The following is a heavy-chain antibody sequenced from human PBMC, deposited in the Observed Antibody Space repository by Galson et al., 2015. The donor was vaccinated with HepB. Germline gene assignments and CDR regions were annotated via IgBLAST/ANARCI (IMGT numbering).Heavy chain of an antibody. J-gene: IGHJ6*02. CDR2: ISSSSSTI. CDR3: ARDATTNDYYYGMDV. D-gene: IGHD1-1*01. V-gene: IGHV3-48*02. Sequence: SLRLSCAASGFTFSSYSMNWVRQAPGKGLEWVPYISSSSSTIYYADSVKGRFTISRDNAKNSLYLQMNSLRDEDTAVYYCARDATTNDYYYGMDVWGQGTTVTVSS. CDR1: GFTFSSYS.